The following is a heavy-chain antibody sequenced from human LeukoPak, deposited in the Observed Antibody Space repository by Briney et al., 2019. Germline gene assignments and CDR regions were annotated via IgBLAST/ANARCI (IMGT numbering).Heavy chain of an antibody. J-gene: IGHJ4*02. CDR3: AREGVAYSGYYGY. V-gene: IGHV1-2*04. CDR1: GYTFTDYY. D-gene: IGHD2-21*01. Sequence: ASVKVSCKASGYTFTDYYMHWVRQAPGQGLEWMGWINPNSGGTNYAQKFQGWVTMTRDTSISTAYMELSRLRSDDTAVYYCAREGVAYSGYYGYWGQGTLVTVSS. CDR2: INPNSGGT.